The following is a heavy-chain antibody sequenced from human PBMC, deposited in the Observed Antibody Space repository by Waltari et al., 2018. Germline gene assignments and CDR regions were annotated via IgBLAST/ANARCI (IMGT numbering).Heavy chain of an antibody. CDR2: IQQDGSEK. Sequence: EVQLAESGGGLVQPGGSLRLSCAASRFTFCRYWMSWVRQAPGKGLEWVANIQQDGSEKYYVDSVKGRFTISRDNAKNSVSLQMNSLRVEDTAVYYCARDGDNLSPPFDYWGQGALVTVSS. V-gene: IGHV3-7*01. CDR3: ARDGDNLSPPFDY. D-gene: IGHD3-9*01. J-gene: IGHJ4*02. CDR1: RFTFCRYW.